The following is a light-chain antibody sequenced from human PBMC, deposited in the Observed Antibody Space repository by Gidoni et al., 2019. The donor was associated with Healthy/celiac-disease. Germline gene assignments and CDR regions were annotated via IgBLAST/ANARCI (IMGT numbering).Light chain of an antibody. V-gene: IGKV1-8*01. CDR3: QQYYSYPYT. Sequence: IRITQSPSSLSASTGDRVTITCRASQGISSYLAWYQQKPGKAPKLLIYAASTLQSGVPSRFSGSGSGTDFTLTISCLQSEDFATYYCQQYYSYPYTFGQGTKLEIK. J-gene: IGKJ2*01. CDR2: AAS. CDR1: QGISSY.